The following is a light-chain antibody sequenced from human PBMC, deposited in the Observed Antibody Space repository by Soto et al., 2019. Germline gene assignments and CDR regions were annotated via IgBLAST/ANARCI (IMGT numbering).Light chain of an antibody. V-gene: IGKV3-15*01. CDR3: QHYVTWPLA. Sequence: EVVMTQSPATLSVSPGERATLSCRASRGIGSTLAWYQQKPGQTPRLLLYDTSTRATGVPGRFIGSRSGTEFTLTITSLQSEDFAIYYCQHYVTWPLAFGGGTRVENK. J-gene: IGKJ4*01. CDR2: DTS. CDR1: RGIGST.